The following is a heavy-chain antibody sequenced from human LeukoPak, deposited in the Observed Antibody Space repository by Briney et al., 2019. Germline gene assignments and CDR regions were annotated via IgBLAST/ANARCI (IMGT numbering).Heavy chain of an antibody. CDR2: IKQDGSEK. V-gene: IGHV3-7*03. Sequence: GGSLRLSCAASGFTFSSYWMSWVRQAPGKGLEWVANIKQDGSEKYYVDSVKGRFTISRGNAKNSLYLQMNSLRAEDTAVYYCARRDVLRYFDWLSAKLPTDAFDIWGQGTMVTVSS. CDR1: GFTFSSYW. J-gene: IGHJ3*02. CDR3: ARRDVLRYFDWLSAKLPTDAFDI. D-gene: IGHD3-9*01.